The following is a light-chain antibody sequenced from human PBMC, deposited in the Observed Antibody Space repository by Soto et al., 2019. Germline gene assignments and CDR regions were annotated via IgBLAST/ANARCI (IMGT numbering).Light chain of an antibody. J-gene: IGKJ1*01. CDR1: QSVSSIY. CDR2: GAS. V-gene: IGKV3-20*01. CDR3: QQYGSSPWT. Sequence: EIVLTQSPGTLSLSPGERETLSCRASQSVSSIYLAWYQQKPGQAPRLLIYGASSRATGIPDRFSGSGSGTDFTLTISRLEPEDFAVYYCQQYGSSPWTFAQGTKVDIK.